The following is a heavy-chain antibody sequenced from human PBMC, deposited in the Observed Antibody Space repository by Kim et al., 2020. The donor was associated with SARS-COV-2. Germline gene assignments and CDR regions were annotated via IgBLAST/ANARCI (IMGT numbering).Heavy chain of an antibody. CDR2: IIPILGIA. CDR3: ASQVAMKSEFYNYGMDV. J-gene: IGHJ6*01. V-gene: IGHV1-69*04. D-gene: IGHD5-12*01. CDR1: GGTFSSYA. Sequence: SVKVSCKASGGTFSSYAISWVRQAPGQGLEWMGRIIPILGIANYAQKFQGRVTVTADKSTSTAYMELSSLRSEDTAVYYCASQVAMKSEFYNYGMDVW.